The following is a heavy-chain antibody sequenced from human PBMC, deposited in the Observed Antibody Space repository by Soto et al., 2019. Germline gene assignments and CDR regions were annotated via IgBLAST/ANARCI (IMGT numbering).Heavy chain of an antibody. CDR3: ARVGEGGYHWGLARNYYYYYMDV. D-gene: IGHD3-22*01. J-gene: IGHJ6*03. CDR2: IYYSGST. V-gene: IGHV4-31*03. Sequence: SETLSLTCTVSGGSISSGGYYWSWIRQHPGKGLEWIGYIYYSGSTYYNPSLKSRVTISVDTSKNQFSLKLSSVTAADTAVYYCARVGEGGYHWGLARNYYYYYMDVWGKGTTVTVSS. CDR1: GGSISSGGYY.